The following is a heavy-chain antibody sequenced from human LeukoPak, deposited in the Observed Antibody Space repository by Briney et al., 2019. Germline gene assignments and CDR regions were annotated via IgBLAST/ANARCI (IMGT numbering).Heavy chain of an antibody. CDR2: ISYDGNKK. V-gene: IGHV3-30*18. CDR1: GFTFSTYG. CDR3: AKDTGAYYYDSSDNPEPLSY. Sequence: GGSLRLSCAAPGFTFSTYGMHWVRQAPGKGLEWVAVISYDGNKKYSADSVKGRFTISRDNSKNTLYLQMNSLRADDTAVYYCAKDTGAYYYDSSDNPEPLSYWGQGTLVTVSS. J-gene: IGHJ4*02. D-gene: IGHD3-22*01.